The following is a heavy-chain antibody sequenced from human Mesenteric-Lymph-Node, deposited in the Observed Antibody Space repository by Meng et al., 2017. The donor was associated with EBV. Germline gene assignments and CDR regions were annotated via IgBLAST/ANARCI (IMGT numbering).Heavy chain of an antibody. CDR2: MYHSGST. Sequence: QVPLKESGPGLVKLSGTLSLTCGVSGGSISNDHWWSWVRQPPGKGLEWIGEMYHSGSTNYNPSLKSRVTISVDKSKNQFFLNLNSVTAADTAVYYCARGREYSWGYWGQGTLVTVSS. CDR3: ARGREYSWGY. D-gene: IGHD4-11*01. V-gene: IGHV4-4*02. CDR1: GGSISNDHW. J-gene: IGHJ4*02.